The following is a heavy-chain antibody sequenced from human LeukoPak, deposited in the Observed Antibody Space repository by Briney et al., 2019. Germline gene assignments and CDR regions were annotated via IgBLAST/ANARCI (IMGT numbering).Heavy chain of an antibody. V-gene: IGHV1-69-2*01. D-gene: IGHD3-3*01. CDR2: VDPEDGET. Sequence: GASVKVSCKVSGYTFTDYYMHWVQQAPGKGLEWMGLVDPEDGETICAEKFQGRVTITADTSTDTAYMELSSLRSEDTAVYYCATDKDFWSGLKAYWGQGTLVTVSS. CDR1: GYTFTDYY. CDR3: ATDKDFWSGLKAY. J-gene: IGHJ4*02.